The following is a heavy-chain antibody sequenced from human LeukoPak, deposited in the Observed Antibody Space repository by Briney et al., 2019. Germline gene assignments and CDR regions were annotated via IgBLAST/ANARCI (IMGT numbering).Heavy chain of an antibody. V-gene: IGHV4-4*07. D-gene: IGHD3-16*01. CDR2: IYTSGST. J-gene: IGHJ4*02. CDR1: GGSISSYY. CDR3: AGSPYYDYVWGSGDYYFDY. Sequence: PSETLSLTCTVSGGSISSYYWSWIRQPAGKGLEWIGRIYTSGSTNYNPSLKSRVTISVDTSKNQFSLKLSSVTAADTAVYYCAGSPYYDYVWGSGDYYFDYWGQGTLVTVSS.